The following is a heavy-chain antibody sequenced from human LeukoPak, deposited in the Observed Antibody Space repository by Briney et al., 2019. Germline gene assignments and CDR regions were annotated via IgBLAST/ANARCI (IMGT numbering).Heavy chain of an antibody. CDR1: GSTFSSYA. CDR2: ISGSGGST. V-gene: IGHV3-23*01. D-gene: IGHD5-12*01. CDR3: ARSSGYDSSYGMDV. J-gene: IGHJ6*02. Sequence: GGSLRLSCAASGSTFSSYAMSWVRQAPGKGLEWVSAISGSGGSTYYADSVKGRFTISRDNSKNTLYLQMNSLRAEDTAVYYCARSSGYDSSYGMDVWGQGTTVTVSS.